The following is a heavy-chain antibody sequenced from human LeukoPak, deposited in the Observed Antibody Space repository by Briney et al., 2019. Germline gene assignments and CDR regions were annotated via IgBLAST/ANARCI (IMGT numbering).Heavy chain of an antibody. J-gene: IGHJ6*04. CDR1: GFTFSSYA. V-gene: IGHV3-30*04. D-gene: IGHD2-2*01. CDR2: ISYDGSNK. CDR3: ARDVRYCSSTSCYAGSYYYGMDV. Sequence: GGSLRLSCAASGFTFSSYAMHWVRQAPGKGLEQVAVISYDGSNKYYADSVKGRFTISRDNSKNTLYLQMNSLRAEDTAVYYCARDVRYCSSTSCYAGSYYYGMDVWGKGTTVTVSS.